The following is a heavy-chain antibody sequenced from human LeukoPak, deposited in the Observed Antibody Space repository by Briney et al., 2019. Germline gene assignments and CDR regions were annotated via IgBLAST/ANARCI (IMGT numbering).Heavy chain of an antibody. CDR3: ARLGEEAAAEYNWFDP. CDR2: IYPGDSDT. CDR1: GYSFTSYW. V-gene: IGHV5-51*01. J-gene: IGHJ5*02. D-gene: IGHD6-13*01. Sequence: GESLKISCKGSGYSFTSYWTGWVRQMPGKGLEWMGIIYPGDSDTRYSPSFQGQVTISADKSISTAYLQWSSLKASDTAMYYCARLGEEAAAEYNWFDPWGQGTLVTVAS.